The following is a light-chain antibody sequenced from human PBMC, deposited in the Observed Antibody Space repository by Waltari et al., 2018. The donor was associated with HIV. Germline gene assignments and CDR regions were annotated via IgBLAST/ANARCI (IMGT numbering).Light chain of an antibody. V-gene: IGKV2-40*01. Sequence: DIVMTHTPPSLTVTPGDPAPISCRSNQSLLDSADGNTYLDLYLQKPGQSPQLLIYTLSFRASGVPDRFSGSGSGTDFTLKISRVEADDVGVYYCMQHIEFPRTFGQGTKVEIK. CDR1: QSLLDSADGNTY. CDR2: TLS. J-gene: IGKJ1*01. CDR3: MQHIEFPRT.